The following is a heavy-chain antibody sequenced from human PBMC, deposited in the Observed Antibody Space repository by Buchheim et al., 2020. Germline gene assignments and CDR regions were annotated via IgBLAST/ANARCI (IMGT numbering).Heavy chain of an antibody. D-gene: IGHD6-19*01. CDR2: ISSSSSTI. Sequence: EVQLVESGGGLVQPGGSLRLSCAASGFTLSSYSMNWVRQAPGKGLEWVSYISSSSSTIYYADSVQGRFTISRDNAKNSLYMQMNSRRAEVTAVYYCARDVVSSGWSLWFDPWGQGTL. CDR1: GFTLSSYS. J-gene: IGHJ5*02. V-gene: IGHV3-48*04. CDR3: ARDVVSSGWSLWFDP.